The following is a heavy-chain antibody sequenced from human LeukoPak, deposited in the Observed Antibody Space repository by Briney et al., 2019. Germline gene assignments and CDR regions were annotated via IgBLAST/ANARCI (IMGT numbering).Heavy chain of an antibody. V-gene: IGHV3-23*01. J-gene: IGHJ3*02. Sequence: QPGGSLRLSCAASGFTFSSYAMSWVRQAPGKGLEWVSAISGSGGSTYYADSVKGRFTISRDNSKNTLYLQMNSLRAEDTAVYYCAKDPPQISGYVHGAFDIWGQGTMVTVSS. CDR3: AKDPPQISGYVHGAFDI. CDR2: ISGSGGST. CDR1: GFTFSSYA. D-gene: IGHD5-12*01.